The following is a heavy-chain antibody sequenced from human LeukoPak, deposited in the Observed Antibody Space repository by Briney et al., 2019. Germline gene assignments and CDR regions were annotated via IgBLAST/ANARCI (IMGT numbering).Heavy chain of an antibody. CDR2: IIPILGIA. J-gene: IGHJ4*02. Sequence: SVKVSCKASGGTFSSYAISWVRQAPGQGLEWMGRIIPILGIANYAQKFQGRVTITADKSTSTAYMELSSLRSEDAAVYYCARVLTGDTAVTTDFDYWGQGTLVTVSS. CDR3: ARVLTGDTAVTTDFDY. CDR1: GGTFSSYA. V-gene: IGHV1-69*04. D-gene: IGHD4-17*01.